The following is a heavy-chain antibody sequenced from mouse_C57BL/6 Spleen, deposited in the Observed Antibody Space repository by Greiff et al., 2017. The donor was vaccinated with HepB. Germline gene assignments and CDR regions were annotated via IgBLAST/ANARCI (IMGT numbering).Heavy chain of an antibody. CDR1: GFTFSDAW. D-gene: IGHD2-2*01. CDR2: IRNKANNHAT. Sequence: EVMLVESGGGLVQPGGSMKLSCAASGFTFSDAWMDWVRQSPEKGLEWVAEIRNKANNHATYYAESVKGRFTISRDDSKRSVYLQMNSLRAEDTGIYYCTGDYGYPYAMDYWGQGTSVTVSS. J-gene: IGHJ4*01. CDR3: TGDYGYPYAMDY. V-gene: IGHV6-6*01.